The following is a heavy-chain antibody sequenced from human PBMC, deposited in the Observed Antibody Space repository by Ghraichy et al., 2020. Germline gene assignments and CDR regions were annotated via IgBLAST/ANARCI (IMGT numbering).Heavy chain of an antibody. CDR1: GGSISNYY. J-gene: IGHJ6*02. Sequence: ESLNISCTVSGGSISNYYWNWIRQPPGKGLEWIGYIYYSGNTNYNPSLKSRVTISIETSKNQFSLKLTSVTAADTAMYYCARDWRVAATGPTYYYSGMDVWGQGTTVTVSS. CDR2: IYYSGNT. V-gene: IGHV4-59*01. CDR3: ARDWRVAATGPTYYYSGMDV. D-gene: IGHD6-13*01.